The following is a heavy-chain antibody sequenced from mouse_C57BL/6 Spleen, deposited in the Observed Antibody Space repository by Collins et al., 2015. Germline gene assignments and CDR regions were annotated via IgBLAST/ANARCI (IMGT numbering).Heavy chain of an antibody. J-gene: IGHJ4*01. CDR3: ARNDYDGYAMDY. D-gene: IGHD2-4*01. CDR2: ISYSGST. Sequence: DVQLQESGPGLVKPSQSLSLTCTVTGFSITSDYAWNWIRQFPGNKLEWMGYISYSGSTYYNPSLKSRISITRDTSKNQFFLQLNSVTTEDTATYYCARNDYDGYAMDYWGQGTSVTVSS. CDR1: GFSITSDYA. V-gene: IGHV3-2*02.